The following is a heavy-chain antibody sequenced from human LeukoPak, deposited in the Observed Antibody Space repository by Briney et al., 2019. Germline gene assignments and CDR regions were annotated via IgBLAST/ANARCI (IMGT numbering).Heavy chain of an antibody. CDR2: ISGSGGST. V-gene: IGHV3-23*01. CDR1: GFTFSSYA. D-gene: IGHD3-22*01. CDR3: AIMHPYYDGSGYWVQ. Sequence: GGSLRLSCAASGFTFSSYAMSWVRQAPGKGLEWVSAISGSGGSTYYADSVKGRFTISRDNPRNTLSMQMNSLRAEDTARYYCAIMHPYYDGSGYWVQWGQGTLVTVSS. J-gene: IGHJ4*02.